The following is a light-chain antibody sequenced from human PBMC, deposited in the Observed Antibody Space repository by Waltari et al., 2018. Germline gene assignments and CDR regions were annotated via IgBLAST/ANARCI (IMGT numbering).Light chain of an antibody. V-gene: IGKV3-15*01. CDR3: QQYNNWPPHT. CDR1: ESVSSN. J-gene: IGKJ2*01. CDR2: GAS. Sequence: EVVITQFPATLSVSPGERATLSCRASESVSSNLAWYQQKPGQAPRLLIHGASTRATGIPARFSGSGSGTEFTLTISSLQSEDFAVYYCQQYNNWPPHTFGQGTKLEIK.